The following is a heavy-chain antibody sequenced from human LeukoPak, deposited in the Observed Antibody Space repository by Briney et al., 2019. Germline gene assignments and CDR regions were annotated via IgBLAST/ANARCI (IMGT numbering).Heavy chain of an antibody. Sequence: GASVKVSCKASGYTFTSYGISWVRQAPGQGLEWMGRIIPILGIANYAQKFQGRVTITADKSTSTAYMELSSLRSEDTAVYYCARGSCSGGSCLYYFDYWGQGALVTVSS. CDR1: GYTFTSYG. CDR3: ARGSCSGGSCLYYFDY. J-gene: IGHJ4*02. CDR2: IIPILGIA. D-gene: IGHD2-15*01. V-gene: IGHV1-69*04.